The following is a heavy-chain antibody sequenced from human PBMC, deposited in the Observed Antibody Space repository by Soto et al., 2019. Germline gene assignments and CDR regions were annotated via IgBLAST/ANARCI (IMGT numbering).Heavy chain of an antibody. Sequence: EVQLLESGGGLVQPGGSLRLSCAASGFTFSSYAMSWVRQAPGQGLEWVSTISGGGDGTYYADSVKGRFTISRDNSRHTVSLPVNSPRAEDTAAYYCAEKGLGSLTPYFSGGDGHYAFDIWGQGTMVTVSS. V-gene: IGHV3-23*01. CDR1: GFTFSSYA. D-gene: IGHD2-15*01. CDR2: ISGGGDGT. J-gene: IGHJ3*02. CDR3: AEKGLGSLTPYFSGGDGHYAFDI.